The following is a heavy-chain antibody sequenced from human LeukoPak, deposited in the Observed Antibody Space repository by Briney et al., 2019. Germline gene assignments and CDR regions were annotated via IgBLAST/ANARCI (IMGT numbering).Heavy chain of an antibody. D-gene: IGHD5-12*01. CDR3: ARVSGYEAY. V-gene: IGHV3-30*04. Sequence: GRSLRLSCAASGFTFSSYAMHWVRQAPGKGLEGVAVMSYDGSNKYYADPLQGRFPISRDNSKNTLYLQMNSLRAEDTAVYYCARVSGYEAYWGQGTLVTVSS. CDR2: MSYDGSNK. CDR1: GFTFSSYA. J-gene: IGHJ4*02.